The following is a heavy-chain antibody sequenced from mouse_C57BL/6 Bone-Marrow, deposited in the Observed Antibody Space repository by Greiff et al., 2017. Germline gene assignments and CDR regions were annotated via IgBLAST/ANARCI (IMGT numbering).Heavy chain of an antibody. CDR3: TTWDGSQAWFAY. J-gene: IGHJ3*01. D-gene: IGHD2-3*01. CDR1: GFNIKDDY. CDR2: IDPENGDT. Sequence: VQLQQSGAELVRPGASVKLSCTASGFNIKDDYMHWVKQRPEQGLEWIGWIDPENGDTEYASKFQGKATITADTSSNTAYLQLSSLTSEDTAVYYCTTWDGSQAWFAYWGQGTLVTVSA. V-gene: IGHV14-4*01.